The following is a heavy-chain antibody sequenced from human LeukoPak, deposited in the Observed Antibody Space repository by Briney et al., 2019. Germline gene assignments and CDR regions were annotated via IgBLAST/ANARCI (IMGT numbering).Heavy chain of an antibody. Sequence: PSETLSLTWTVSGGSISSYYWSWIRQPPGKGLEGIGYIYTSGSTNYNPSLKSRVTISVDTSKNQFSLKLSSVTAADTAVHYCARYYDSSGDGFDYWGQGTLVTVSS. CDR2: IYTSGST. J-gene: IGHJ4*02. V-gene: IGHV4-4*09. CDR1: GGSISSYY. D-gene: IGHD3-22*01. CDR3: ARYYDSSGDGFDY.